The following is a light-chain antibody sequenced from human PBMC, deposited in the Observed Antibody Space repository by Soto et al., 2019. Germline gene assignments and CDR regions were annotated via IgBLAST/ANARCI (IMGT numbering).Light chain of an antibody. J-gene: IGKJ2*01. Sequence: DIQMTHSPSTLSASVGDRVTITCRASQSISSWLAWYQQKPGKATKLLIYDASSWESGVPSRFSGSGSGTEFTLTISSLQPNDFATYYCQQYNSYPYTFGQGTKLEIK. V-gene: IGKV1-5*01. CDR1: QSISSW. CDR3: QQYNSYPYT. CDR2: DAS.